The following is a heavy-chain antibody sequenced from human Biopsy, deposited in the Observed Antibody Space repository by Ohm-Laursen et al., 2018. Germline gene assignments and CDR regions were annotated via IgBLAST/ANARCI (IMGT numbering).Heavy chain of an antibody. CDR2: INHGGRT. J-gene: IGHJ6*02. CDR3: VRGVDYYDPYHYYALDV. CDR1: GESFNGYY. V-gene: IGHV4-34*01. Sequence: GTLSLTCTVYGESFNGYYWGWIRQTPGKGLEWIGEINHGGRTNYNPSLKSRVTISVDTSKNQFSLKVRSVTAADTAVYYCVRGVDYYDPYHYYALDVWGQGTTVTVSS. D-gene: IGHD3-22*01.